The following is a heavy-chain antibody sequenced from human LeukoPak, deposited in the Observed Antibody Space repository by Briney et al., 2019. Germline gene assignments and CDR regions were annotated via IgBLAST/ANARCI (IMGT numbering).Heavy chain of an antibody. D-gene: IGHD2-15*01. Sequence: PGGPLRHSCAASGFPFSSYAMRWARPARGGGLEGGEVISNEGSNKYSAHTVKGRFTISRDNSKNTPYLKMNSLRAEDTAVYYCAKSGGFPPAPFDYWGQGTLVTVSS. V-gene: IGHV3-30*18. CDR1: GFPFSSYA. J-gene: IGHJ4*02. CDR2: ISNEGSNK. CDR3: AKSGGFPPAPFDY.